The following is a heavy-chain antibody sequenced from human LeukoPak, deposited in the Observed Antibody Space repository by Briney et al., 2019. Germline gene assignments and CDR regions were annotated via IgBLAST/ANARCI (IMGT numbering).Heavy chain of an antibody. Sequence: GGSLRLSCAASGFTFSSYWMSWVRQAPGKGLEWVANIKQDGSDKYYVDSVKGRFTISRDNAKNSLYLQMNSLRAEDTAVYYCARDPCDSSWELCYFDYWGQGNLVTVSS. CDR3: ARDPCDSSWELCYFDY. CDR2: IKQDGSDK. CDR1: GFTFSSYW. D-gene: IGHD3-22*01. J-gene: IGHJ4*02. V-gene: IGHV3-7*04.